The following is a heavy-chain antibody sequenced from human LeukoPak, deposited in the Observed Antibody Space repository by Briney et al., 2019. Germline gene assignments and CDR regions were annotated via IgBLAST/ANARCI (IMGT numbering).Heavy chain of an antibody. CDR3: ARDGRYYYDSSGYSNWFDP. J-gene: IGHJ5*02. CDR2: IIPIFGTA. CDR1: GGTFSSYA. V-gene: IGHV1-69*05. D-gene: IGHD3-22*01. Sequence: GASVKVSCKASGGTFSSYAISWVRQAPGQGLEWMGGIIPIFGTANYAQKLQGRVTMTTDTSTSTAYMELRSLRSDDTAVYYCARDGRYYYDSSGYSNWFDPWGQGTLVTVSS.